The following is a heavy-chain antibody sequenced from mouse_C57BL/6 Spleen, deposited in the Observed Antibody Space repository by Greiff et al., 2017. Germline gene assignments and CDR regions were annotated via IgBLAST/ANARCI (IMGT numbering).Heavy chain of an antibody. D-gene: IGHD1-1*01. Sequence: QVQLQQSGAELVKPGASVKMSCKASGYTFTSYWITWVKQRPGQGLEWIGDIYPGSGSTNYNEKFKGKATLTADTSSSTAYMQLSSLTSEDSAVYYGAKGDDGSSWYFDYWGQGTTLTVAS. CDR2: IYPGSGST. CDR3: AKGDDGSSWYFDY. V-gene: IGHV1-55*01. J-gene: IGHJ2*01. CDR1: GYTFTSYW.